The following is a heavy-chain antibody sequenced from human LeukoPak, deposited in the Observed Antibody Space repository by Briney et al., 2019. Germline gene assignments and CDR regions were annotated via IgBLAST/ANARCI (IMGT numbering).Heavy chain of an antibody. CDR3: ARDEGTGYSSSWYWFDP. J-gene: IGHJ5*02. V-gene: IGHV3-48*01. Sequence: GGSLRLSCAASGFTFSSYSMNWVRQAPGKGLEWVSYISSSSSTIYYADSVKGRFTISRDNAKNSLYLQMNSLRAEDTAVYCCARDEGTGYSSSWYWFDPWGQGTLVTVSS. CDR2: ISSSSSTI. CDR1: GFTFSSYS. D-gene: IGHD6-13*01.